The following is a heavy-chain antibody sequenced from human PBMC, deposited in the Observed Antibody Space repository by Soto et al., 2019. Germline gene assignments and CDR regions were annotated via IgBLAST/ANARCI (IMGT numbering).Heavy chain of an antibody. J-gene: IGHJ4*02. CDR1: GFTFSSYS. Sequence: GGSLILSCAASGFTFSSYSMNWVRQAPGKGLEWVSSISSSSSYIYYADSVKGRFTISRDNAKNSLYLQMNSLRAEDTAVYYCAAAGRPHVFDYWGQGTLVTVSS. V-gene: IGHV3-21*01. D-gene: IGHD6-13*01. CDR3: AAAGRPHVFDY. CDR2: ISSSSSYI.